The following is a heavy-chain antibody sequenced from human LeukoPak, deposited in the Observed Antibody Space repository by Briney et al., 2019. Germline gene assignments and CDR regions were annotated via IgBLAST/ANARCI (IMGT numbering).Heavy chain of an antibody. V-gene: IGHV4-59*08. D-gene: IGHD1-7*01. CDR3: ARVGNYNFDY. CDR1: GGSLSSYY. Sequence: SETLSLTCTVSGGSLSSYYWRCIRQPPRKGWEWIGYLYSSGNTNCNTSLKSRVTISIDTSKNQFSLKLSSVTAADTAVYYCARVGNYNFDYWGQGTPVTVSS. CDR2: LYSSGNT. J-gene: IGHJ4*02.